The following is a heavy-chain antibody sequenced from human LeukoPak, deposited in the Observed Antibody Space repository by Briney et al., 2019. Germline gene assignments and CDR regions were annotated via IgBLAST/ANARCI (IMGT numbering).Heavy chain of an antibody. CDR2: IIPIFGTA. V-gene: IGHV1-69*13. J-gene: IGHJ4*02. D-gene: IGHD3-10*01. CDR3: AGIYGSGSYGGY. Sequence: ASVKVSCKASGYTFIGHYMHWVRQAPGQGLEWMGGIIPIFGTANYAQKFQGRVTITADESTSTAYMELSSLRSEDTAVYYCAGIYGSGSYGGYWGQGTLVTVSS. CDR1: GYTFIGHY.